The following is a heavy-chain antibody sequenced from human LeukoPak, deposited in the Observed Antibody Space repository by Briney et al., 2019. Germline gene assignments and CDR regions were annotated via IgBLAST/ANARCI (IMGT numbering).Heavy chain of an antibody. J-gene: IGHJ4*02. D-gene: IGHD6-19*01. V-gene: IGHV3-33*01. CDR2: IWYDGSNK. Sequence: GGSLRLSRAASGFTFSSYGMHWVRQAPGKGLEWVAVIWYDGSNKYYADSVKGRFTISRDNSKNTLYLQMNSLRAEDTAVYYCATGEQWLVDYWGQGTLVTVSS. CDR1: GFTFSSYG. CDR3: ATGEQWLVDY.